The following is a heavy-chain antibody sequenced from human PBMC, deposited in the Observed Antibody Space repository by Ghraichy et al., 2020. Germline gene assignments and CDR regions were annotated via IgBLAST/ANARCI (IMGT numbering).Heavy chain of an antibody. J-gene: IGHJ4*02. D-gene: IGHD6-6*01. Sequence: GGSLRLSCAASGFTFSSYAMSWVRQAPGKGLEWVSAISGSGGSTYYADSVKGRFTISRDNSKNTLYLQMNSLRAEDTAVYYCAKGRVSELIAARMIDYWGQGTLVTVSS. CDR3: AKGRVSELIAARMIDY. V-gene: IGHV3-23*01. CDR2: ISGSGGST. CDR1: GFTFSSYA.